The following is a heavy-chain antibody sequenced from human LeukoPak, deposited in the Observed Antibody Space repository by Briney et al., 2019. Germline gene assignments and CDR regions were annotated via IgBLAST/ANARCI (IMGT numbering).Heavy chain of an antibody. V-gene: IGHV4-39*01. CDR1: GGSISSSSYY. D-gene: IGHD4/OR15-4a*01. CDR3: ARHDYPAFSYYYGMDV. CDR2: IYYSGST. Sequence: SETLSLTCTVSGGSISSSSYYWGWIRQPPGKGLEWIGSIYYSGSTYYNPSLKSRVTISVDTSKSRFSLKLSSVTAADTAVYYCARHDYPAFSYYYGMDVWGQGTTVTVSS. J-gene: IGHJ6*02.